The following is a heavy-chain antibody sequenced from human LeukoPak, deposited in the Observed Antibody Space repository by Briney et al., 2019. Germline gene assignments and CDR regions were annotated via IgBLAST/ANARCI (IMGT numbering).Heavy chain of an antibody. CDR2: FHTEDGET. J-gene: IGHJ5*02. Sequence: ASVKVSCKVSGYTLTELSMHWVRQGQGKGLEWMGGFHTEDGETIYAQKFQRRVTMTDDTSTDTAYMELSSLRSEDTAVYYCATEVGSNNWFDPWGQGTLVTVSS. V-gene: IGHV1-24*01. CDR1: GYTLTELS. D-gene: IGHD1-26*01. CDR3: ATEVGSNNWFDP.